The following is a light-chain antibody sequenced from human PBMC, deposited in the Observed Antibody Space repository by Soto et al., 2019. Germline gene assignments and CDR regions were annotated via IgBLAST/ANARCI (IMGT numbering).Light chain of an antibody. CDR3: RSYTSRSTPV. J-gene: IGLJ3*02. Sequence: QSALTQPASVSGSPGQSITISCTGTSSDVGTYKYVSWYQQLPGKAPKLMIYDVSKRPSGVSNRFSGSKSGNTASLTISVLQAEDEADYYCRSYTSRSTPVFGGGTKLTVL. CDR2: DVS. V-gene: IGLV2-14*03. CDR1: SSDVGTYKY.